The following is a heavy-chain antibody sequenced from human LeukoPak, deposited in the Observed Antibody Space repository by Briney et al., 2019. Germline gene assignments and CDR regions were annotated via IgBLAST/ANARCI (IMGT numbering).Heavy chain of an antibody. CDR1: GDSMSSIDW. V-gene: IGHV4-4*02. J-gene: IGHJ5*02. D-gene: IGHD3-10*01. CDR3: ARSTQGLITMVRGVIITTNWFDP. Sequence: PSETLSLTCAVSGDSMSSIDWWSWVRQPPGKGLEWIGEIHHTGSTYYNPSLKSRVTISVDTSKNQFSLKLSSVTAADTAVYYCARSTQGLITMVRGVIITTNWFDPWGQGTLVTVSS. CDR2: IHHTGST.